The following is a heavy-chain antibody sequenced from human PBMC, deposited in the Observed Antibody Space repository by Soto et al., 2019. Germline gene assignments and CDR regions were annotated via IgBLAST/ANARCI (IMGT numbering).Heavy chain of an antibody. V-gene: IGHV1-69*01. D-gene: IGHD6-6*01. CDR3: ARVISARLYYFYAMDV. J-gene: IGHJ6*02. CDR2: IIPLFVTT. Sequence: QVQLVQSGAEVKKPGSSVKVSCKASGGIFSSYAISWVRQAPGQGLEWMGGIIPLFVTTDYAQKFQGRVTITADESTSTAYMELSSLRSEDTAVFYCARVISARLYYFYAMDVWGQGTTVIVSS. CDR1: GGIFSSYA.